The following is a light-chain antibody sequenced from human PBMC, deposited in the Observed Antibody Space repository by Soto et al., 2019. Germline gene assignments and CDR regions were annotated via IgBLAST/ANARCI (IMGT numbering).Light chain of an antibody. CDR1: QAITNN. CDR2: EES. CDR3: QQVKSYPRT. J-gene: IGKJ4*01. Sequence: DIPMTQSPSTVSASVGDRVTITCRASQAITNNLAWYQQKPGNPPRLLIYEESTLHSGVPSRFSGRKVGTQFILTIDSLQPEDFATYYCQQVKSYPRTFGGGTKVEIK. V-gene: IGKV1-9*01.